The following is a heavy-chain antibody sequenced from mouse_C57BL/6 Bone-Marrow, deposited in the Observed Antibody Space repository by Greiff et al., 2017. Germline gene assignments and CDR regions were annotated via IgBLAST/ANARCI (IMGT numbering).Heavy chain of an antibody. Sequence: EVQLQESGPGLVKPSQSLSLTCSVTGYSITSGYYWNWIRQFPGNKLEWMGYISYDGSNNYNPSLKNRISITRDKAKNQFFLKLNSVTTEDTATYYCARDHYYVSSPWFAYWGQGTLVTVSA. CDR3: ARDHYYVSSPWFAY. CDR1: GYSITSGYY. J-gene: IGHJ3*01. CDR2: ISYDGSN. V-gene: IGHV3-6*01. D-gene: IGHD1-1*01.